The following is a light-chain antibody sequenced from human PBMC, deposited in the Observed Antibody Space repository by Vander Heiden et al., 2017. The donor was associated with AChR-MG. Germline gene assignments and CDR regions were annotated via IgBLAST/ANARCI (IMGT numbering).Light chain of an antibody. Sequence: DIVMTQSPVSLAVSLGERATINCKSSQTVLSSSNSNNYLAWYQQKPGQPPKVLIYWASTRQAGVPDRFSGSGSGTDFTLTISSLQPEDVAVYFCQQYYSPPYTFGQGTKLEIK. CDR1: QTVLSSSNSNNY. J-gene: IGKJ2*01. V-gene: IGKV4-1*01. CDR3: QQYYSPPYT. CDR2: WAS.